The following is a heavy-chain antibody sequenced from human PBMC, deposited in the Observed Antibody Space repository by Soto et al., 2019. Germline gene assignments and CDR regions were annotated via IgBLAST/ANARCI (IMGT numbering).Heavy chain of an antibody. CDR2: INAGNGNT. CDR1: GYTFTSYA. J-gene: IGHJ6*02. D-gene: IGHD5-18*01. Sequence: ASVKVSCKASGYTFTSYAIHWVRQAPGQRLEWMGWINAGNGNTKYSQKFQGRVTITRDTSASTAYMELSSLRSEDKAVYYCASSGRALWTSNYYYGMDVWGQGTTVTV. V-gene: IGHV1-3*01. CDR3: ASSGRALWTSNYYYGMDV.